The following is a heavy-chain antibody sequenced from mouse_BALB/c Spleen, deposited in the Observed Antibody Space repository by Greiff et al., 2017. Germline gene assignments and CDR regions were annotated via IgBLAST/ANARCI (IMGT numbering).Heavy chain of an antibody. CDR3: ARGGNYYGSSYVGSWFAY. V-gene: IGHV5-6-5*01. CDR1: GFTFSSYA. J-gene: IGHJ3*01. CDR2: ISSGGST. D-gene: IGHD1-1*01. Sequence: EVHVVESGGGLVKPGGSLKLSCAASGFTFSSYAMSWVRQTPEKRLEWVASISSGGSTSYSDSVKGRFTIFRDNARNILYLQMSSLRSEDTAMYYCARGGNYYGSSYVGSWFAYWGQGTLVTVSA.